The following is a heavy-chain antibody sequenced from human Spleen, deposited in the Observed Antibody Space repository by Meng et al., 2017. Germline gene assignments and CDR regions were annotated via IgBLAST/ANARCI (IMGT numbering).Heavy chain of an antibody. D-gene: IGHD3-10*01. CDR1: GYTFTAYS. V-gene: IGHV1-2*06. CDR2: INPSNGAT. CDR3: ATDLRGTSRGFDP. Sequence: ASLKVSCKASGYTFTAYSIHWVRQAPGQGLEWIGRINPSNGATNFAPQLQDRVTVTRVTSISTVYMQLNSLTSDDTAMYYCATDLRGTSRGFDPWGQGSLVTVSS. J-gene: IGHJ5*02.